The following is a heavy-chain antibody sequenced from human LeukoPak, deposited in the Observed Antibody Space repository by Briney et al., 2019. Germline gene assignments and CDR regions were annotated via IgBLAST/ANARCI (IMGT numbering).Heavy chain of an antibody. CDR1: GYTFTTYA. D-gene: IGHD3-16*01. J-gene: IGHJ4*02. CDR2: ISTKTGNT. CDR3: ATTQDSSEYLLGYFDY. Sequence: ASVKVSCKASGYTFTTYAISWVRQAPGQGLEWMGWISTKTGNTNYAQKFQGRVTLTTDTSTSTAYMELRSLTLDDTAVYYCATTQDSSEYLLGYFDYWGQGSLVTVSS. V-gene: IGHV1-18*01.